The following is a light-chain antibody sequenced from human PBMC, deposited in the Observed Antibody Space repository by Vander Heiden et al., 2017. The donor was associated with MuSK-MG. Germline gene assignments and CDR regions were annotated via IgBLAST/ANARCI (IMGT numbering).Light chain of an antibody. Sequence: EIVITQSPATLSVSPGERATLSCRASQSVLSNLAWYQQKPGQAPRLLIYRASTRATGVPARFSGSGSGTEFTLTISSLQSEDFAVYYCQQYNNWPLTFGGGTKVEIK. V-gene: IGKV3-15*01. J-gene: IGKJ4*01. CDR1: QSVLSN. CDR2: RAS. CDR3: QQYNNWPLT.